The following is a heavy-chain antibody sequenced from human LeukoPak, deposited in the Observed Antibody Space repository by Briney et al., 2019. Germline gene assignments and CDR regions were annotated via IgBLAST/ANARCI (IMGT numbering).Heavy chain of an antibody. CDR1: GFTFSSYS. CDR2: ISSSSSYI. J-gene: IGHJ6*02. Sequence: GGSLRLSCAASGFTFSSYSMNWVRQAPGKGLEWVSSISSSSSYIYYADSVEGRFTISRDNAKNSLYLQMNSLRAEDTAVYYCARGSWGMTTVVMGTYYYYGMDVWGQGTTVTVSS. CDR3: ARGSWGMTTVVMGTYYYYGMDV. D-gene: IGHD4-23*01. V-gene: IGHV3-21*01.